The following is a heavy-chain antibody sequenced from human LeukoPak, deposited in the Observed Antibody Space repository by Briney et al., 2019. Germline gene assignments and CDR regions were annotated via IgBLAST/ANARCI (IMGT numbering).Heavy chain of an antibody. CDR2: ISSSGSTI. J-gene: IGHJ4*02. V-gene: IGHV3-48*03. Sequence: GGSLRLSCAASGFTFSSYEMNWVHQAPGKGLEWVSYISSSGSTIYYADSVKGRFTISRDNAKNSLYLQMNSLRAEDTAVYYCARIRYSSSFGDWGQGTLVTVSS. D-gene: IGHD6-13*01. CDR3: ARIRYSSSFGD. CDR1: GFTFSSYE.